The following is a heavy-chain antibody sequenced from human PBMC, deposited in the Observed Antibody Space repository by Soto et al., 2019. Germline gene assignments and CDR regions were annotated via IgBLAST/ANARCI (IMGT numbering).Heavy chain of an antibody. D-gene: IGHD1-26*01. CDR3: AGEVGGTGFHL. CDR2: IIPMYGIA. CDR1: GGTFKNYG. Sequence: QVQLVQSGGEVKKPGSSVRVSCRTSGGTFKNYGFSWVRQAPGQGLEWMGGIIPMYGIANYGQIFQGRLTITADESTNTADMDLSSLKSEDTAVYYCAGEVGGTGFHLWGQGTQVNVSS. V-gene: IGHV1-69*12. J-gene: IGHJ5*02.